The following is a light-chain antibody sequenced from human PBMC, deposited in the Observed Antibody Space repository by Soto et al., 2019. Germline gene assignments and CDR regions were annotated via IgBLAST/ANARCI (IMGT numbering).Light chain of an antibody. J-gene: IGKJ3*01. Sequence: DIQMTQSPSSLSASVGDRVTITCRASQSISSYLNWYQQKPGKAPKLLIYAASSLQSGVPSRFSVSGSGTDFTLTIISLQPEDFATYYCQQSYSTPRFTFGPGTKADIK. CDR3: QQSYSTPRFT. CDR2: AAS. CDR1: QSISSY. V-gene: IGKV1-39*01.